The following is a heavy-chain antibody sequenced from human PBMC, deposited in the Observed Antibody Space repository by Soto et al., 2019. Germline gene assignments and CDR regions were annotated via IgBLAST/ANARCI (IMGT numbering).Heavy chain of an antibody. D-gene: IGHD1-26*01. J-gene: IGHJ3*01. Sequence: QVQLVQSGAEVKKPGASVRVSCKTSGYTFINYGITWVRQAPGQGLEWMGWLSAYNGCTSSSEKLQDRFTMTTDTSTNTVYMYLRSLTSDDTAVYYCARWSAIVGGAEALDVWGQGTMVIVSS. CDR1: GYTFINYG. CDR2: LSAYNGCT. CDR3: ARWSAIVGGAEALDV. V-gene: IGHV1-18*01.